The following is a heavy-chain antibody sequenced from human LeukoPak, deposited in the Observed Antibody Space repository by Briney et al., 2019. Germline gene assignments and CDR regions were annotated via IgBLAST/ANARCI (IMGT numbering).Heavy chain of an antibody. CDR1: GFTVSSNY. D-gene: IGHD5-24*01. CDR2: IYGGGNI. J-gene: IGHJ4*01. Sequence: GGSLRLSCAASGFTVSSNYMNWVRQVPGKGLEWVSVIYGGGNIYYADSVKGRFTISRDNSKNTLYLQTNSLRAEDTAVYYCARGAGYNYPYYFDYWGHETLVTVSS. CDR3: ARGAGYNYPYYFDY. V-gene: IGHV3-53*01.